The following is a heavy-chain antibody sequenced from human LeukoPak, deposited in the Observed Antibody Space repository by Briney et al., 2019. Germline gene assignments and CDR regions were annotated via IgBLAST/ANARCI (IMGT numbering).Heavy chain of an antibody. Sequence: ASVKVSCKASGYTFTSYGISWVRQAPGQGLEWMGWISAYNGNTNYAQKLQGRVTMTTGTSTSTAYMELRSLRSDDTAVYYCARAVIQRITMVRGVNKIDYWGQGTLVTVSS. D-gene: IGHD3-10*01. CDR1: GYTFTSYG. J-gene: IGHJ4*02. V-gene: IGHV1-18*01. CDR3: ARAVIQRITMVRGVNKIDY. CDR2: ISAYNGNT.